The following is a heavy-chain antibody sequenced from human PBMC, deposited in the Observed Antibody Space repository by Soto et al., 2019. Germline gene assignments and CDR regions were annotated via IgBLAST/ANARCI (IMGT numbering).Heavy chain of an antibody. Sequence: QVQLQESGPGLVKPSQTLSLTCTVSGGSISSGGYYWSWIRQHPGKGLEWIGYIYYSGSTYYNPSPQRRVTKSVDTAKNQFSLKLSSVTAADTAVYYCAREGSDTNSWFDPWGQGTLVTVSS. CDR3: AREGSDTNSWFDP. V-gene: IGHV4-31*03. CDR1: GGSISSGGYY. D-gene: IGHD3-10*01. J-gene: IGHJ5*02. CDR2: IYYSGST.